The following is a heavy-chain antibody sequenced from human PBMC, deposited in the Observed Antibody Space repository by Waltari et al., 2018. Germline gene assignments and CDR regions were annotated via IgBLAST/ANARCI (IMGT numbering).Heavy chain of an antibody. CDR1: GFTFSSYG. CDR3: AREWGQGSYFDY. V-gene: IGHV3-33*01. CDR2: IWYDGSNK. D-gene: IGHD1-26*01. J-gene: IGHJ4*02. Sequence: QVQLVESGGGVVQPGRSLRLSCAASGFTFSSYGMHWVRQAPGKGLEGVAGIWYDGSNKYYADSVKGRFTISIDNSKNTLYLQMNSLRAEDTAVYYCAREWGQGSYFDYWGQGTLVTVSS.